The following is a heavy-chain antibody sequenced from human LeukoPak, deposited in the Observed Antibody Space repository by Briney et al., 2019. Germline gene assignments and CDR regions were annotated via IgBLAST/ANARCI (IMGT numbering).Heavy chain of an antibody. CDR2: IYYSGGT. D-gene: IGHD2-2*01. CDR1: GGSISSYY. J-gene: IGHJ4*02. Sequence: PSETLSLTCTVSGGSISSYYWSWIRQPPGKGLEWIGYIYYSGGTNYNPSLKSRVTISVDTSKNQFSLKLSSVTAADTAVYYCARRPLGYCSSTSCPTPYYFDYWGQGTLVTVSS. V-gene: IGHV4-59*12. CDR3: ARRPLGYCSSTSCPTPYYFDY.